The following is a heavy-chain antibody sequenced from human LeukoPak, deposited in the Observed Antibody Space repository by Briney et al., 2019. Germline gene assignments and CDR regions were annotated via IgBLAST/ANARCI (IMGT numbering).Heavy chain of an antibody. CDR2: IRFDGSNQ. CDR3: AKGYGESHSDS. CDR1: GFTFRSFG. J-gene: IGHJ4*02. D-gene: IGHD5-18*01. Sequence: GGSLRLSCAASGFTFRSFGMHFVRQAPGKGLEWVAFIRFDGSNQYYTDSVKGRFTISRDNSNNTLFLQMNNLRGDDTAVYLCAKGYGESHSDSWGQGTLVTVSS. V-gene: IGHV3-30*02.